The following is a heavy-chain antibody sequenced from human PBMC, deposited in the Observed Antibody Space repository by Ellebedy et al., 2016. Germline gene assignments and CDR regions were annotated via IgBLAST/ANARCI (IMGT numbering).Heavy chain of an antibody. V-gene: IGHV4-34*01. J-gene: IGHJ3*02. CDR2: INHSGST. D-gene: IGHD3-3*01. CDR1: GGSFSDYN. CDR3: ARAWSYDDTTRGTSLDI. Sequence: SETLSLTCAVYGGSFSDYNWTWIRQPPGKGLEWIGEINHSGSTNYNPSLKSRLTISVDTSKNLFSLTLTSVTAADTSTYYCARAWSYDDTTRGTSLDIWGQGTMVTVSS.